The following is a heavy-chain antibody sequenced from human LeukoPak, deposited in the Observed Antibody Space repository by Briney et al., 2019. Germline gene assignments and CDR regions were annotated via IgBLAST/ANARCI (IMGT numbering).Heavy chain of an antibody. CDR2: INPNSGGT. CDR3: ARGSDDFWSGYSPSY. V-gene: IGHV1-2*02. D-gene: IGHD3-3*01. CDR1: GYTFTGYY. Sequence: ASVKVSCXASGYTFTGYYMHWVRQAPGQGLEWMGWINPNSGGTNYAQKFQGRVTMTRDTSISTAYMELSRLRSDDTAVYYCARGSDDFWSGYSPSYWGQGTLVTVSS. J-gene: IGHJ4*02.